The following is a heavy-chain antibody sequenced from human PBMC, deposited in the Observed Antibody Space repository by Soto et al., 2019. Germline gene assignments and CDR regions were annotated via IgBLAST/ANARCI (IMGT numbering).Heavy chain of an antibody. CDR3: ARVTSGY. J-gene: IGHJ4*02. D-gene: IGHD3-10*01. CDR2: ITSGGDT. CDR1: ACTLSSHG. Sequence: EVELLESGGGLVQPGESLRLSCASSACTLSSHGMSWVRQAPGKGPEWISSITSGGDTYYADSVKGRFTISRDNSKSTVYLQMNSLRAEDTALYYCARVTSGYWGQGTLVTVSS. V-gene: IGHV3-23*01.